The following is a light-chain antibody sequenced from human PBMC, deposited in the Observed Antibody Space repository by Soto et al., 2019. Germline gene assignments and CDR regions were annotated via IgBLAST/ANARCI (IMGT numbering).Light chain of an antibody. V-gene: IGLV1-40*01. J-gene: IGLJ3*02. Sequence: QSVLTQPPSVSGAPGQRVTISCTGSSSNIGAGYDVHWYQQLPGTAPKLLISGNSNRPSGVPDRFSGSKSGTSASLAITGLQAEDEADYYCQSYDSSLSGWVFGGGTKLIVL. CDR1: SSNIGAGYD. CDR2: GNS. CDR3: QSYDSSLSGWV.